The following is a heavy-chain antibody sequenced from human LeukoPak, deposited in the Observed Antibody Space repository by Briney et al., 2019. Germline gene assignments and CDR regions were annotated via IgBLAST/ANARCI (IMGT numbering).Heavy chain of an antibody. CDR1: GYSFTSYW. J-gene: IGHJ1*01. Sequence: GESLKISCKGSGYSFTSYWISWVRQTPGKGLEWMGRIDPSDSYTNYSPSFQGHVTISADKSISTAYLQWSSLKASDTAMYYCAGAGIAVAGNAEYFQHWGQGTLVTVSS. V-gene: IGHV5-10-1*01. CDR3: AGAGIAVAGNAEYFQH. CDR2: IDPSDSYT. D-gene: IGHD6-19*01.